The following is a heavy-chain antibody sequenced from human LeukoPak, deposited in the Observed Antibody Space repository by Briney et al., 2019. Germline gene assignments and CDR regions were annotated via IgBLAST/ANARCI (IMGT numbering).Heavy chain of an antibody. CDR1: GITFSIHC. V-gene: IGHV3-23*01. CDR3: AKGGAATMRDGYNYYYYYMEV. Sequence: GGSLTLSWAASGITFSIHCIRWASQGPGEWMGSDSLVSVGVVHTYYGDSVKGRFTISRDNSTNRLYLQMNSLRPEETAVYYCAKGGAATMRDGYNYYYYYMEVWSRGTTVTVSS. J-gene: IGHJ6*03. CDR2: VSVGVVHT. D-gene: IGHD5-24*01.